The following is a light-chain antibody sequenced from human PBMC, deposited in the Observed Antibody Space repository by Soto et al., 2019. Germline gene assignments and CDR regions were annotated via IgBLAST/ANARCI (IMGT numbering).Light chain of an antibody. CDR3: QQYNTWPLT. Sequence: EIVMTQSPATLSVSPGERATLSCRASQGVTTNLAWYQQKPGQAPRFLIYGASTRGTGIPARFSGSGSGTEFNLTISSLQSEDFGVYCCQQYNTWPLTFGGGTKVEIK. CDR1: QGVTTN. V-gene: IGKV3-15*01. CDR2: GAS. J-gene: IGKJ4*02.